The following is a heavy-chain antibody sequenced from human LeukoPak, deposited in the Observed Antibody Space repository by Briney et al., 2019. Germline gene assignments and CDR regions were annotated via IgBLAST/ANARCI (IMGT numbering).Heavy chain of an antibody. D-gene: IGHD1/OR15-1a*01. Sequence: SETLSLTCTVSGYSISSGYYWGWIRQPPGKGLEWIGSIYHSGRTFYNPSLKSRVTISVDTSKNQFSLKLTSVTAADTAVYYCARDPVEHPYWFFDLWGRGTLVTVSS. V-gene: IGHV4-38-2*02. CDR1: GYSISSGYY. CDR3: ARDPVEHPYWFFDL. J-gene: IGHJ2*01. CDR2: IYHSGRT.